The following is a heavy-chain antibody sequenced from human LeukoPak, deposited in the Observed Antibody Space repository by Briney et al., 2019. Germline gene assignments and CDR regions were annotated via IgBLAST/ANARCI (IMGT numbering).Heavy chain of an antibody. V-gene: IGHV3-21*01. Sequence: SGGSLRLSCAASGFTFNSYSMNWVRQAPGKGLEWVSSSSSSSSYIYYADSVKGRFTISRDNAKNSLYLQMNSLRAEDTAVYYCARDPTTYASGSYYYYFDYWGQGTLVTVSS. CDR1: GFTFNSYS. D-gene: IGHD3-10*01. J-gene: IGHJ4*02. CDR3: ARDPTTYASGSYYYYFDY. CDR2: SSSSSSYI.